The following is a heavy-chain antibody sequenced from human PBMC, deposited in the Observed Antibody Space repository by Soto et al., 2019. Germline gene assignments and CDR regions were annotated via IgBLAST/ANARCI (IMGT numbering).Heavy chain of an antibody. CDR2: ISGSGGST. V-gene: IGHV3-23*01. J-gene: IGHJ4*02. Sequence: GGSLRLSCAASGFTFSSYAMSWVRQAPGKGLEWVSAISGSGGSTYYADSVKGRFTISRDNSKNTLYLQMNSLRAEDTAVYYCAKDLGSWTYYDFWSGQIDFDYWGQGTLVTVSS. CDR1: GFTFSSYA. CDR3: AKDLGSWTYYDFWSGQIDFDY. D-gene: IGHD3-3*01.